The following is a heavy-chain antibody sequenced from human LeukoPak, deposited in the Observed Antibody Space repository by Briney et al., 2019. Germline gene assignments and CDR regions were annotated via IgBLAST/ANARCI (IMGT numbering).Heavy chain of an antibody. CDR3: AKDRTYGSGSYYSDYSDY. J-gene: IGHJ4*02. D-gene: IGHD3-10*01. CDR1: GFTFSSYG. V-gene: IGHV3-23*01. CDR2: ISGRGGST. Sequence: GGSLRLSCAASGFTFSSYGMSWVRQAAGKGLEWVSAISGRGGSTYYADSVKGRFTISRDNSKNTLYLQMNSLRAEDTAVYYCAKDRTYGSGSYYSDYSDYWGQGTLVTVSS.